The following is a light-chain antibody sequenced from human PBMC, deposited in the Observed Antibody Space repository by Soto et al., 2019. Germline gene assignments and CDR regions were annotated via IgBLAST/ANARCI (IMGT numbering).Light chain of an antibody. CDR3: QQRSKWPPYT. V-gene: IGKV3-11*01. J-gene: IGKJ2*01. Sequence: EIVLTQSPATLSLSPGERATLSCRASQSVSSYLAWYQQKPDQAPRLLIYDSSNRATGIPARFSGSGSGTDFTLTISSLEPEDFAVYYCQQRSKWPPYTFGQGTKLEIK. CDR2: DSS. CDR1: QSVSSY.